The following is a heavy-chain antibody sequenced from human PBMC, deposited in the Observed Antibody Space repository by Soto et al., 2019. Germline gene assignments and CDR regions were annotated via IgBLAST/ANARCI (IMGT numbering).Heavy chain of an antibody. CDR3: ARGKTYYFEY. CDR1: GGSIISYY. V-gene: IGHV4-59*01. J-gene: IGHJ4*02. Sequence: XXTLSLSCTVSGGSIISYYCSCIRQPPGKGLEWIXYIYYXGSTNYNPYLXXRVNISVXXYKNKFSLKMSSVTAADTAVYYCARGKTYYFEYWGQGTLVTVSS. CDR2: IYYXGST.